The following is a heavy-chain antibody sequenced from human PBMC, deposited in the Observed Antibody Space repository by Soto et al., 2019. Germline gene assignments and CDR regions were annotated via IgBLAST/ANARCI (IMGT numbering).Heavy chain of an antibody. J-gene: IGHJ6*02. CDR2: IYYSGST. CDR1: SGSISSGGYY. Sequence: QVQLQESGPGLVKPSQTLSLTCTVSSGSISSGGYYWSWIRQHPGKGLEWIGYIYYSGSTYYNPSLKSRVTISVDTSKNQCALKLSSVTAADTAVYYCARGGLRSPSMDVWGQGTTVTVSS. CDR3: ARGGLRSPSMDV. V-gene: IGHV4-31*03. D-gene: IGHD3-16*01.